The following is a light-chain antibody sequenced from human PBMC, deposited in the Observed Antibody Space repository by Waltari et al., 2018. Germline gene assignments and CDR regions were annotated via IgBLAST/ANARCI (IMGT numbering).Light chain of an antibody. Sequence: PASVSGSPGQSITISCTGTSSDVGYYNFVSWYQQRPGKAPKLIIYDVIQRPSGVSDRFSGSKSGNTASLTISGLQAEDESYFYCCSYAGSSTLFGGGTKVTVL. CDR2: DVI. CDR1: SSDVGYYNF. CDR3: CSYAGSSTL. J-gene: IGLJ2*01. V-gene: IGLV2-23*02.